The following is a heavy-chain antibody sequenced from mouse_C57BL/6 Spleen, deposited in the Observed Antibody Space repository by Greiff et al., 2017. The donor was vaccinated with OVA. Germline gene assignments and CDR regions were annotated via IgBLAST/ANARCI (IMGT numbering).Heavy chain of an antibody. CDR2: INPNNGGT. CDR3: ARYYDYVAWFAY. J-gene: IGHJ3*01. CDR1: GYTFTDYY. Sequence: EVQLQQSGPELVKPGASVKISCKASGYTFTDYYLNWVKQSHGKSLEWIGAINPNNGGTSYNQKFKGKATLTVDKSSSTAYMDLRCLTSVDSAVYYCARYYDYVAWFAYWGQGTLVTVSA. V-gene: IGHV1-26*01. D-gene: IGHD2-4*01.